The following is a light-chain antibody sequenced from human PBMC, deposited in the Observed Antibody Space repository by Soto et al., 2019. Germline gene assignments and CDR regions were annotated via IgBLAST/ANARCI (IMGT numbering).Light chain of an antibody. Sequence: EIVLTQSPATLSLSPGERVTLSCRASQSVSTYLAWYQQKPGQAPRLLIYDASNRATGIPARFSGSGSATDFTLTISSLEPEDFAVYYCQQRSNWPPITFGQGTRLEIK. V-gene: IGKV3-11*01. CDR3: QQRSNWPPIT. CDR1: QSVSTY. CDR2: DAS. J-gene: IGKJ5*01.